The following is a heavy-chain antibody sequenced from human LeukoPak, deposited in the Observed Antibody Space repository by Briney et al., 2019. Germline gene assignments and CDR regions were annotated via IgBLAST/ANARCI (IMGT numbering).Heavy chain of an antibody. Sequence: GASVKVSCKTSGYTFSNFGINWVRQAPGQGLEWMGWISGNSDNPNYGQKFQGRFTGTTDSSTSTAYMELRNLTFDDTAVYYCARDGTSTDDYWGQGTLVTVSS. CDR1: GYTFSNFG. CDR3: ARDGTSTDDY. J-gene: IGHJ4*02. D-gene: IGHD2-2*01. CDR2: ISGNSDNP. V-gene: IGHV1-18*01.